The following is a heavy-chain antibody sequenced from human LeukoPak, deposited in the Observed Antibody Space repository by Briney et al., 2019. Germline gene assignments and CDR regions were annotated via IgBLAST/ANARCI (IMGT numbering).Heavy chain of an antibody. Sequence: SETLSLTCTVSGGSISSYYWSWIRQPPGKGLEWIGYIYYSGSTNYNLSLKSRVTISVDTSKNQFSLKLSSVTAADTAVYYCARARMATIRGYYFDYWGQGTLVTVSS. D-gene: IGHD5-24*01. CDR3: ARARMATIRGYYFDY. CDR2: IYYSGST. J-gene: IGHJ4*02. CDR1: GGSISSYY. V-gene: IGHV4-59*01.